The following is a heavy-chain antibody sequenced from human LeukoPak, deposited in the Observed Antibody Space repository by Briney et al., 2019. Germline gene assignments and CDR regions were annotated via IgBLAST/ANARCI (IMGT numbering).Heavy chain of an antibody. J-gene: IGHJ4*02. CDR1: GFTFSSYA. CDR2: ISGSGGST. V-gene: IGHV3-23*01. D-gene: IGHD4-17*01. CDR3: ANLVTTTREPDY. Sequence: GGSLRLSRAASGFTFSSYAMSWVRQAPGKGLEWVSAISGSGGSTYYADSVKGRFTISRDNSKNTLYLQMNSLRAEDTAVYYCANLVTTTREPDYWGQGTLVTVSS.